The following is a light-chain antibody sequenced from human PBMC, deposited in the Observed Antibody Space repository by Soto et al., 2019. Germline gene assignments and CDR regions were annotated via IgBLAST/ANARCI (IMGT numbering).Light chain of an antibody. Sequence: QSALTQPASVSGSPGQSITISCTGTSSDVGNYNLVSWYQQHPGKAPKLMIYEGSKRPSGVSNRFSGSKSDNTASLTISGLQAEDDAHYYCCSYARGSTYVFGTGTKVTVL. CDR2: EGS. J-gene: IGLJ1*01. CDR3: CSYARGSTYV. CDR1: SSDVGNYNL. V-gene: IGLV2-23*01.